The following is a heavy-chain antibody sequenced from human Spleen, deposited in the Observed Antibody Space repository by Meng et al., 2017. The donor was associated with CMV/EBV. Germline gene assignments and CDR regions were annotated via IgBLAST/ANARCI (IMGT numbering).Heavy chain of an antibody. CDR2: IKQDGGET. CDR1: GVTFTDYA. CDR3: ARDNHGFGELREDV. Sequence: GESLKISCAVSGVTFTDYAMHWVRQAPGQGLEWVAKIKQDGGETYYVDSVKGRFTISRDNAKNSLYLQMNSLRVEDTAVYYCARDNHGFGELREDVWGQGTTVTVSS. J-gene: IGHJ6*02. V-gene: IGHV3-7*01. D-gene: IGHD3-10*01.